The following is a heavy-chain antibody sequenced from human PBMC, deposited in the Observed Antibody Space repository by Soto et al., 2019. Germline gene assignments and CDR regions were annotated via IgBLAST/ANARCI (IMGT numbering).Heavy chain of an antibody. CDR3: ARVVSWVDL. CDR1: GGSISSGDYH. CDR2: IYYSGSP. Sequence: QVQLQESGPGLVKPSQTLSLTCTVSGGSISSGDYHWSWIRQSPGKGLEWIGYIYYSGSPYYNASLKNRVTISIDTSKNQFSLRVSSVTAADTAVSSCARVVSWVDLWGQGTLVTVSS. V-gene: IGHV4-30-4*01. J-gene: IGHJ5*02.